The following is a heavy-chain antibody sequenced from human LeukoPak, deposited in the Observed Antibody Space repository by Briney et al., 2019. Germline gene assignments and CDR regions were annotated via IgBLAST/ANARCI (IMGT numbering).Heavy chain of an antibody. J-gene: IGHJ5*02. CDR1: GFTVRSNH. Sequence: GGSLRLSCAASGFTVRSNHMSWVRQAPGKGLEWVSVIYSGGRTYYADSVKGRFTISRDNSKNTLYLQMNSLSDEDTAVYYCAQVVVVAALVWFDTWGQGTLVTVSS. CDR3: AQVVVVAALVWFDT. D-gene: IGHD2-15*01. V-gene: IGHV3-66*02. CDR2: IYSGGRT.